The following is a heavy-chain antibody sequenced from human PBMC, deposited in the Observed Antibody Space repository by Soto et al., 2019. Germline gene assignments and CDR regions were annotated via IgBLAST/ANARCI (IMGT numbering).Heavy chain of an antibody. CDR2: ISYDGSNK. CDR1: GFTFSSYA. CDR3: ARDLNPTLDVVVAATVFLGY. V-gene: IGHV3-30-3*01. D-gene: IGHD2-15*01. J-gene: IGHJ4*02. Sequence: GGSLRLSCAASGFTFSSYAMHWVRQAPGKGLEWVAVISYDGSNKYYADSVKGRFTISRDNSKNTLYLQMNSLRAEDTAVYYCARDLNPTLDVVVAATVFLGYWGQGTLVTVSS.